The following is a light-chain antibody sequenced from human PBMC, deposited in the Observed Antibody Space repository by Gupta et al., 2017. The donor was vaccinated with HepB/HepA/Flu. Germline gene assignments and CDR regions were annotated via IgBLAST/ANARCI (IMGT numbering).Light chain of an antibody. CDR3: QVWDSSNDHPV. V-gene: IGLV3-21*04. Sequence: YVLTQPPSVSVAPGKPARITCGGNNIGSKSVHWYQQKPGQAPVLVVYYNDLRPSGIPERFSGSNSGNTATLTISTVEAGDEADYFCQVWDSSNDHPVFGIGTKVTVL. CDR1: NIGSKS. CDR2: YND. J-gene: IGLJ1*01.